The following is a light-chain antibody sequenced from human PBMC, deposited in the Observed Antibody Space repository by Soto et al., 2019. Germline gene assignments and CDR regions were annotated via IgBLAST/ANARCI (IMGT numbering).Light chain of an antibody. Sequence: AIQMTQSPSSLSASVGDRVTITCRASQGIRADLGWYQQKPGKAPKLLIYAASNLQSGVPSRFSGSGSGTDFTLIISSLQPEDFATYYCLQDYDYPYTFGQGTKLEIK. CDR1: QGIRAD. V-gene: IGKV1-6*01. CDR2: AAS. CDR3: LQDYDYPYT. J-gene: IGKJ2*01.